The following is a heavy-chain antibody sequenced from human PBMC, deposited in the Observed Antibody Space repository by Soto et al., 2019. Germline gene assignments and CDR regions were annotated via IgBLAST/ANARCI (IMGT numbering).Heavy chain of an antibody. CDR1: GLAFSAYA. V-gene: IGHV3-23*01. CDR2: ISDSDGGT. CDR3: AKGRTFFDF. Sequence: PGGSLRLSCAASGLAFSAYAMTWVRQAPGKGLEWVSDISDSDGGTQCAVSVKGRFTISRDNAKNTLYLQMDRLRVEDAAVYYCAKGRTFFDFWGQGTLVTVSS. J-gene: IGHJ4*02.